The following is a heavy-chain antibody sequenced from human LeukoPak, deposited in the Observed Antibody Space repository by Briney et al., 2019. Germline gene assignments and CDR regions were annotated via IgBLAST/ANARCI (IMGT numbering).Heavy chain of an antibody. V-gene: IGHV1-18*04. J-gene: IGHJ6*02. Sequence: ASVKVSFKASGYSFSVHGITWVRQAPGQGLEWMGWISAYNGNTKWAQNLQGRVTMTTDISTSTAYMELRSLRSDDTAVYYCARPGADCGSAGCYTYPYYGLDVWGQGTTVTVSS. CDR3: ARPGADCGSAGCYTYPYYGLDV. CDR1: GYSFSVHG. CDR2: ISAYNGNT. D-gene: IGHD2-2*02.